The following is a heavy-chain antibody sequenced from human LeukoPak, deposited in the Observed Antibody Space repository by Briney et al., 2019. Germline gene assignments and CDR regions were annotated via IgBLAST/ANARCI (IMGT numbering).Heavy chain of an antibody. CDR2: ISSSSSYI. J-gene: IGHJ4*02. D-gene: IGHD6-19*01. CDR1: GFTFSNFG. CDR3: AIDRYSSGWYTFDY. Sequence: GGSLRLSCAASGFTFSNFGINWVRQAPGKGLEWVSSISSSSSYISYADSVKGRFTISGDNAKNSPDLQMNSLRAEDTAVYYCAIDRYSSGWYTFDYWGQGTLVTVSS. V-gene: IGHV3-21*01.